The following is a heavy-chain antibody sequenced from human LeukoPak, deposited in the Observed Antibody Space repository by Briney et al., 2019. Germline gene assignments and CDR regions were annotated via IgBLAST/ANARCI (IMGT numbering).Heavy chain of an antibody. CDR1: GGSISSSSYY. J-gene: IGHJ4*02. CDR3: ARLSGPHGYFDY. D-gene: IGHD5-12*01. CDR2: IYYSGST. V-gene: IGHV4-39*07. Sequence: SETLSLTCTVSGGSISSSSYYWGWIRQPPGKGLEWIGSIYYSGSTYYNPSLKSRVTISVDTSKNQFSLKLSSVTAADTAVYYCARLSGPHGYFDYWGQGTLVTVSS.